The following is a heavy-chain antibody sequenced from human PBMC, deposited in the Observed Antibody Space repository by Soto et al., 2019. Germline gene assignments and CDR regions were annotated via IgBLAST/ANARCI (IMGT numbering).Heavy chain of an antibody. CDR3: ARPLGYCSGGSCYSGGGVFDYYYGMDV. CDR1: GYTFTCYY. Sequence: GASVKVSCKASGYTFTCYYMHWVRQAPGQGLEWMGIINPSGGSTSYAQKFQGRVTMTRDTSTSTVYMELSSLRSEDTAVYYCARPLGYCSGGSCYSGGGVFDYYYGMDVWGQGTTVTVSS. CDR2: INPSGGST. J-gene: IGHJ6*02. V-gene: IGHV1-46*01. D-gene: IGHD2-15*01.